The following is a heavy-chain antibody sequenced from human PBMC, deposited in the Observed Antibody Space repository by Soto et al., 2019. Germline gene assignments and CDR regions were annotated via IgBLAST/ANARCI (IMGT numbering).Heavy chain of an antibody. CDR3: AREVPHCTGGACYPRQFDY. J-gene: IGHJ4*01. CDR1: GDSVSSTSVA. Sequence: SQTLSLTCDISGDSVSSTSVAWNWIRQSPSGGLEWLGRTYYRSTWFTDYAVSVQGRITIDPDTSKNQISLQVNSVNSADTAVYYCAREVPHCTGGACYPRQFDYWGHGTLVTVSS. D-gene: IGHD2-8*02. V-gene: IGHV6-1*01. CDR2: TYYRSTWFT.